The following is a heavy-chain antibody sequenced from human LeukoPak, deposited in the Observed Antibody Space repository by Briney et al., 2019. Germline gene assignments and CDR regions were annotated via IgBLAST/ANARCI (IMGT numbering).Heavy chain of an antibody. V-gene: IGHV3-66*01. J-gene: IGHJ4*02. CDR3: ARDVY. CDR2: LYSGGST. CDR1: GFTVTSNY. Sequence: GGSLTLSCSASGFTVTSNYMSWVRQAPGKGLEWVSVLYSGGSTDYADSVKGRFTISRDISKNTLYLQMNSLRAEDTGVFYCARDVYWGQGTLVTVSS.